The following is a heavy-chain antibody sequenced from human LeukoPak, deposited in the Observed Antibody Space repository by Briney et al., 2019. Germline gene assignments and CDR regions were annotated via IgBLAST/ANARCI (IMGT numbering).Heavy chain of an antibody. CDR1: GYTFTGYY. Sequence: ASVKVSCKASGYTFTGYYMHWVRQAPGQGLEWMGRINPNSGGTNYAQKFQGRVTMTRDASISTAYMELSRLRSDDTAVYYCARGPRLDSSGWYYGAFDIWGQGTMVTVSS. CDR2: INPNSGGT. J-gene: IGHJ3*02. V-gene: IGHV1-2*06. CDR3: ARGPRLDSSGWYYGAFDI. D-gene: IGHD6-19*01.